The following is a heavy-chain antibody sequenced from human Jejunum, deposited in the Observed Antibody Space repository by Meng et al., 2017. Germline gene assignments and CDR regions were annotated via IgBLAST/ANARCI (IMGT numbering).Heavy chain of an antibody. J-gene: IGHJ4*02. CDR2: VWHTGAT. CDR3: ARGALERCFDY. CDR1: GDFTSSSDR. V-gene: IGHV4-4*02. Sequence: SETLSPTCAVTGDFTSSSDRWTWVRQAPGRGLEWIGEVWHTGATFYNPSPASLLTMSTETSNDRFSQELSSATTADTAVYYCARGALERCFDYWGQGALVTVSS.